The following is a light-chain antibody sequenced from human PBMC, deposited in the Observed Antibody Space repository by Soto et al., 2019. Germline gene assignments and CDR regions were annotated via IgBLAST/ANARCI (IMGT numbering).Light chain of an antibody. CDR2: DAS. J-gene: IGKJ3*01. CDR3: KRYDNVRLFT. V-gene: IGKV1-33*01. CDR1: QDIYIY. Sequence: DIQMTQSPSSLSASVGDRVTITCQASQDIYIYLNWYQKKPGKAPKLLIYDASKSETGVPSRFSGSGSGTDFTFTISSLQPEDIATYYCKRYDNVRLFTFGPGTKVDIK.